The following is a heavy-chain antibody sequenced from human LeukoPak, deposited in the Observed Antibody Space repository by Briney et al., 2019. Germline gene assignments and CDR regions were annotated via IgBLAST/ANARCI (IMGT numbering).Heavy chain of an antibody. Sequence: PSETLSLTCTVSGGSISSSSYYWGWIRQPPGKGLEWIGSIYYSGSTYYNPSLKSRVTISVDTSKNQFSLKMSYVTAADTAVYYCARDLHCSSSSCLSLMDYYYYMDVWGKGTTVTVSS. CDR3: ARDLHCSSSSCLSLMDYYYYMDV. V-gene: IGHV4-39*07. J-gene: IGHJ6*03. CDR2: IYYSGST. D-gene: IGHD2-15*01. CDR1: GGSISSSSYY.